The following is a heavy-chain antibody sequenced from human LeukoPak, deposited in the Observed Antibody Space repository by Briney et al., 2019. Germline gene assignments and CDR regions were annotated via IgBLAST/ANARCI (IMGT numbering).Heavy chain of an antibody. CDR3: AREWGPGELDY. CDR1: GFTFSSYE. V-gene: IGHV3-48*03. D-gene: IGHD2-21*01. CDR2: ISSSGRTI. J-gene: IGHJ4*02. Sequence: GGSLRLSCAVSGFTFSSYEMNWVRQAPGKGLEWLSYISSSGRTIKYADSVKGRFTISRDNAKNSLYLQMNSLRAEDTAVYYCAREWGPGELDYWGQGTLVTVSS.